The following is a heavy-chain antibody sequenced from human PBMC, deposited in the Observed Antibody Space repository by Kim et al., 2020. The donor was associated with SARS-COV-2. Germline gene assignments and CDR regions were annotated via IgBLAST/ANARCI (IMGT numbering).Heavy chain of an antibody. CDR3: AREPSQRGHIVATTPLY. D-gene: IGHD5-12*01. V-gene: IGHV3-30*04. J-gene: IGHJ4*02. Sequence: GGSLRLSCAASGFTFSSYAMHWVRQAPGKGLEWVAVISYDGSNKYYADSVKGRFTISRDNSKNTLYLQMNSLRAEDTAVYYCAREPSQRGHIVATTPLYWGQGTLVTVSS. CDR2: ISYDGSNK. CDR1: GFTFSSYA.